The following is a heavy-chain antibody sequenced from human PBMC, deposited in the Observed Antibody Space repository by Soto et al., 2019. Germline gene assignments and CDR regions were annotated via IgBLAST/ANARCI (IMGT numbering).Heavy chain of an antibody. Sequence: EVQLLESGGGLVQPGGSLGLSCATSGFAFTSFALAWACQTPGKGLRWVSAIPVAGGGTYYADSVKGRFTISRDNSKKTLYLQMNSRSAEYTALYFCAKWPPSPKMGVTSHWGQGTLVTVSS. D-gene: IGHD1-26*01. CDR3: AKWPPSPKMGVTSH. J-gene: IGHJ4*02. CDR2: IPVAGGGT. V-gene: IGHV3-23*01. CDR1: GFAFTSFA.